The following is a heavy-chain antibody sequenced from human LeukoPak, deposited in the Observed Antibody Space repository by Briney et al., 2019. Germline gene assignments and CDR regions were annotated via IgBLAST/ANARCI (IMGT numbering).Heavy chain of an antibody. Sequence: PGGSLRLSCAASGFTFSSYAMSWVRQAPGKGLEWVSAISGSGGSTYYADSVKGRFTISRDNSKNTLYLQMNSLRDEDTAVYYCAKDSPLWGDYGMDVWGQGTTVTVSS. CDR2: ISGSGGST. D-gene: IGHD3-10*01. CDR3: AKDSPLWGDYGMDV. J-gene: IGHJ6*02. V-gene: IGHV3-23*01. CDR1: GFTFSSYA.